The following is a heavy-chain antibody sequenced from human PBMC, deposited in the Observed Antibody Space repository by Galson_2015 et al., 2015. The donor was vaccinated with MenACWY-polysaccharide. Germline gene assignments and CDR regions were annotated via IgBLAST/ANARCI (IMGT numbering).Heavy chain of an antibody. CDR2: ISYDGSNK. J-gene: IGHJ6*02. CDR3: ARSYCDRTSCYGMDV. V-gene: IGHV3-30-3*01. Sequence: SLRLSCAASGFTFSSYAMHWVRQAPGKGLEWVAVISYDGSNKYYADSVKGRFTISRDNSENTLYLQVSSLRAEDTAVYYCARSYCDRTSCYGMDVWGQGTTVTVPS. CDR1: GFTFSSYA. D-gene: IGHD2/OR15-2a*01.